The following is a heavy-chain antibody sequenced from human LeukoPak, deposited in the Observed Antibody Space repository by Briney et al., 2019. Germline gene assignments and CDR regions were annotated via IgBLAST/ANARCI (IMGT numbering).Heavy chain of an antibody. J-gene: IGHJ4*02. CDR2: MNPNSGNT. D-gene: IGHD2-2*01. V-gene: IGHV1-8*01. CDR1: GYTFTSYD. CDR3: ARVAVVPAAPFDY. Sequence: ASVKVSCKASGYTFTSYDINWVRQATGQGLEWMGWMNPNSGNTGYAQKFQGRVTMTTDTSTSTAYMELRSLRSDDTAVYYCARVAVVPAAPFDYWGQGTLVTVSS.